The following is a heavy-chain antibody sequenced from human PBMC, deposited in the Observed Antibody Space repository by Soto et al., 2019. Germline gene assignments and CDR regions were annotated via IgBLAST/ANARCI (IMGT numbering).Heavy chain of an antibody. CDR2: IYYSGST. D-gene: IGHD2-2*01. J-gene: IGHJ5*02. Sequence: SETLSLTCTVSGGSISSGDYYWSWIRQPPGKGLEWIGYIYYSGSTYYNPSLKSRVTISVDTSKNQFSLKLSSVTAADTAVYYCARDGRRVPAAPGFDPWGLVTRVTVS. CDR3: ARDGRRVPAAPGFDP. V-gene: IGHV4-30-4*01. CDR1: GGSISSGDYY.